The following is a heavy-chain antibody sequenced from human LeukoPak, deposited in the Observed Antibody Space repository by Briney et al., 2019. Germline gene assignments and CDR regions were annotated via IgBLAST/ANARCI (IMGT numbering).Heavy chain of an antibody. V-gene: IGHV3-48*04. CDR3: ARDYSSSDTPYYYYYMDV. CDR2: ISSSSSTI. Sequence: GGSLRLSCAASGFTFSSYSMNWVRQAPGKGLEWVSYISSSSSTIYYADSVKGRFTISRDNAKNSLYLQMNSLRAEDTAVYYCARDYSSSDTPYYYYYMDVWGKGTTVTVS. J-gene: IGHJ6*03. CDR1: GFTFSSYS. D-gene: IGHD6-6*01.